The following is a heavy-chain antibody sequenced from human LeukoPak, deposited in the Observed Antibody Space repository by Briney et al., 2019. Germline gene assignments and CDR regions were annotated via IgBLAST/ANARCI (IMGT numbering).Heavy chain of an antibody. CDR1: GGSISSYY. D-gene: IGHD6-13*01. J-gene: IGHJ4*02. V-gene: IGHV4-59*12. Sequence: SETLSLTCTVSGGSISSYYWSWIRQPPGKGLEWIGYIYYSGSTNYNPSLKSRVTISVDTSKNQFSLKLSSVTAADTAVYYCARDPSAAGPPFDYWGQGTLVTVSS. CDR3: ARDPSAAGPPFDY. CDR2: IYYSGST.